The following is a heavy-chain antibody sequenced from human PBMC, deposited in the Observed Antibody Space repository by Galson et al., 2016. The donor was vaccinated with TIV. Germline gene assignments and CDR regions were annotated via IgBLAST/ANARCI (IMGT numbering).Heavy chain of an antibody. CDR3: ARPGNYDGDRRGAFDL. V-gene: IGHV3-48*04. CDR2: ITYTSATI. Sequence: SLRLSCAASGFTFSSWHMDWVRQAPGEGLEWISFITYTSATIYYTDSVKGRFTVSRDNATNSLYLQMNSLRADDTAVYYCARPGNYDGDRRGAFDLWGQGTMVTVSP. CDR1: GFTFSSWH. J-gene: IGHJ3*01. D-gene: IGHD4-23*01.